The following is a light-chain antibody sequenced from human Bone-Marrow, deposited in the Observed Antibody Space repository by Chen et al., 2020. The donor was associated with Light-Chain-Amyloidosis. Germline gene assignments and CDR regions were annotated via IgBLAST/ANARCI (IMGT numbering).Light chain of an antibody. CDR3: QSYDDSLSGVV. V-gene: IGLV1-40*01. CDR2: NDN. Sequence: QSVLTQPPSVSGAPGERVTISCTGSKSNIGADNDVHWYQVLPGAAPKVVIYNDNKRPSGGPDRFSGSRSGTSASLAMTGLQAEDEADYYCQSYDDSLSGVVFGGGTKLTVL. CDR1: KSNIGADND. J-gene: IGLJ2*01.